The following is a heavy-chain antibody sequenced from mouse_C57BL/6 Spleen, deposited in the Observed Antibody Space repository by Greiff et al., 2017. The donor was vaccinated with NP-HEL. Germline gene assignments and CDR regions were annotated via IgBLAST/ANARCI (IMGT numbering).Heavy chain of an antibody. Sequence: VQLQQSGPELVKPGASVKISCKASGYTFTDYYMNWVKQSHGKSLEWIGDINPNNGGTSYTQKFKGKATLTVDKSSSTAYMELRSLTSEDSAVYYCAESSGGYYVTYSIDYWGQGTSFTVSS. D-gene: IGHD2-3*01. CDR2: INPNNGGT. V-gene: IGHV1-26*01. CDR1: GYTFTDYY. CDR3: AESSGGYYVTYSIDY. J-gene: IGHJ4*01.